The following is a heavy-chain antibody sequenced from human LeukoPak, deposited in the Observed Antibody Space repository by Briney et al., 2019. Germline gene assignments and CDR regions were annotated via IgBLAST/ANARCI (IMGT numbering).Heavy chain of an antibody. V-gene: IGHV3-30*03. CDR1: GFTFSSYG. D-gene: IGHD5/OR15-5a*01. CDR2: ISYDGSNK. J-gene: IGHJ5*02. CDR3: ARGFYDGVNWFDP. Sequence: GRSLRLSCAASGFTFSSYGMHWVRQAPGKGLEWVAVISYDGSNKYYADSVKGRFTISRDNSKNTLYLQMNSLRTEDTAVYYCARGFYDGVNWFDPWGQGTLVTVSS.